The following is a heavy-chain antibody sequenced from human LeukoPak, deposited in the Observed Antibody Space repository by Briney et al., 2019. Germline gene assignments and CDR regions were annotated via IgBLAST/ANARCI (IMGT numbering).Heavy chain of an antibody. CDR1: GGSISSYY. Sequence: SETLSLTCTVSGGSISSYYWSWIRQPPGKGLELIGYIYYSGSTNYNPSLKSRVTISVDTSKNQFSLKLSSVTAADTAVYYCARVSSGVYFDYWGQGTLVTVSS. CDR3: ARVSSGVYFDY. CDR2: IYYSGST. V-gene: IGHV4-59*01. D-gene: IGHD2-15*01. J-gene: IGHJ4*02.